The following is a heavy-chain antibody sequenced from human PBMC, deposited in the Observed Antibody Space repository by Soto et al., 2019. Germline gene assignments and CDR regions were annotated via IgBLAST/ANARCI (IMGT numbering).Heavy chain of an antibody. J-gene: IGHJ4*02. D-gene: IGHD6-13*01. V-gene: IGHV3-30-3*01. CDR3: AREAAGSLDY. CDR1: GFTFSSYA. Sequence: QVQLVESGGGVVQPGRSLRLSCAASGFTFSSYAMHWVRQAPGKGRAWVAVISYDGSNKYYADSVKGRFTISRDNSKKKMYLQMNSLRAEDTAVYYCAREAAGSLDYWGQGTLVTVSS. CDR2: ISYDGSNK.